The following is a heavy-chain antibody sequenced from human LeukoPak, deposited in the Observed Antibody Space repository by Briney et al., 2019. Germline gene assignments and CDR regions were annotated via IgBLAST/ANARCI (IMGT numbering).Heavy chain of an antibody. Sequence: PSETLSLTCTVSGYSISSGHYWGWIRQPPGKGLEWIGSMYHSGSTYYNPPLKSRVTISEDTSKNQFSLKLRSVTAADTAVYYCARAGNRGYCSGGSCYLLARPSPYFDYWGQGTLVTISS. CDR1: GYSISSGHY. CDR3: ARAGNRGYCSGGSCYLLARPSPYFDY. J-gene: IGHJ4*02. CDR2: MYHSGST. V-gene: IGHV4-38-2*02. D-gene: IGHD2-15*01.